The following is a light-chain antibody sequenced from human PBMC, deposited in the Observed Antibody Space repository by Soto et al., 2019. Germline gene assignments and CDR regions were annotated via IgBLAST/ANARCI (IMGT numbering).Light chain of an antibody. J-gene: IGLJ2*01. CDR3: QTWGTGFSVV. V-gene: IGLV4-69*01. Sequence: QSVLTQSPSASASLGASVKLTCTLSSGHSSYDIAWHQQQPEKGPRYLMKLNSDGSHSKGDGIPDRFSGSSSGAERYLTISSLQSEDEADYYCQTWGTGFSVVFGGGTKLTVL. CDR2: LNSDGSH. CDR1: SGHSSYD.